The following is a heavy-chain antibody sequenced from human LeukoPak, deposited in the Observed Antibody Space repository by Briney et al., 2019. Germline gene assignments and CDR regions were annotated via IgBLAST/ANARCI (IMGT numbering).Heavy chain of an antibody. J-gene: IGHJ4*02. CDR3: ATEPYGDYGVDY. V-gene: IGHV1-69*06. CDR1: GGTFSSYA. D-gene: IGHD4-17*01. CDR2: IIPIFGTA. Sequence: ASVKVSCKASGGTFSSYAISWVRQAPGQGLEWMGGIIPIFGTANYAQKFQGRVTITADKSTSTAYMELSSLRSEDTAVYYCATEPYGDYGVDYWGQGTLVTVSS.